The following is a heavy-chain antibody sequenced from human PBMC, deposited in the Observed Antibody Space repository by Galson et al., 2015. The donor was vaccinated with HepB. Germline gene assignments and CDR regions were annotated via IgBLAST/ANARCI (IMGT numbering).Heavy chain of an antibody. V-gene: IGHV1-2*06. CDR1: GYTFTGYY. Sequence: SVKVSCKASGYTFTGYYMHWVRQAPGQGLEWMGRINPNSGGTNYAQKFQGRVTMTGDTSISTAYMELSRLRSDDTAVYYCARDVSSGWYEDYWGQGTLVTVSS. CDR3: ARDVSSGWYEDY. J-gene: IGHJ4*02. CDR2: INPNSGGT. D-gene: IGHD6-19*01.